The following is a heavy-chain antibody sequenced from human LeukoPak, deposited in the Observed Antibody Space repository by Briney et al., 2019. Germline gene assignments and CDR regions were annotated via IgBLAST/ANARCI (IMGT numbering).Heavy chain of an antibody. D-gene: IGHD3-10*01. CDR3: AVWASGNY. V-gene: IGHV3-7*01. CDR2: MDPSGSQK. CDR1: GFTFNWSW. Sequence: GGSLRLSCAASGFTFNWSWMNWVRQAPGKGLEWVANMDPSGSQKRYVDSVKGCFTISRDNPGTSVYLEMNSLRTEDTAIYYCAVWASGNYWGQGTLVTVSS. J-gene: IGHJ4*02.